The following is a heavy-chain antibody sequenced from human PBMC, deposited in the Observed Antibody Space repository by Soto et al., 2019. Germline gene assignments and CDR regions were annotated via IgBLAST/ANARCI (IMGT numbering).Heavy chain of an antibody. CDR2: ISGSGGST. D-gene: IGHD3-22*01. CDR3: AKDLGLSNYYDSSGSLDY. J-gene: IGHJ4*02. V-gene: IGHV3-23*01. CDR1: GFTFSSYA. Sequence: GGSLRLSCAASGFTFSSYAMSGVRQAPGKGLEWVSAISGSGGSTYYADSVKGRFTISRDNSKNTLYLQMNSLRAEDTAVYYCAKDLGLSNYYDSSGSLDYWGQGTLVTVSS.